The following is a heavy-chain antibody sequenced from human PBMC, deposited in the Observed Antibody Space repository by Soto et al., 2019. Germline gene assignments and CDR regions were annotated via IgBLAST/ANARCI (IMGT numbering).Heavy chain of an antibody. D-gene: IGHD3-10*01. Sequence: EVQVLDSGGGLVQPGGSLRLSCAASGFTFSTYPMSWVRQAPGKGLEWVSRIKSDESTTNYADSVWGRLTISRDNAKNTVYLQMNSLRVEDTAVYYCARGARNYYYFDYWGQGTLVTVSS. CDR3: ARGARNYYYFDY. CDR1: GFTFSTYP. J-gene: IGHJ4*02. CDR2: IKSDESTT. V-gene: IGHV3-74*02.